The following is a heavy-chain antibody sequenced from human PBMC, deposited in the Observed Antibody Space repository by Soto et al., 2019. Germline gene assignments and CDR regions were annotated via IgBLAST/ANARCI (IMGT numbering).Heavy chain of an antibody. CDR3: ASVGAESGYYYYYGMDV. Sequence: EVQLVESGGGLVQPGGSLRLSCAASGFTFSSYWMSWVRQAPGKGLEWVANIKQDGSEKYYVDSVKGRFTISRDNAKNSLYLQMNSLRAEDTAVYYCASVGAESGYYYYYGMDVWGQGTTVTVSS. V-gene: IGHV3-7*03. J-gene: IGHJ6*02. D-gene: IGHD1-26*01. CDR2: IKQDGSEK. CDR1: GFTFSSYW.